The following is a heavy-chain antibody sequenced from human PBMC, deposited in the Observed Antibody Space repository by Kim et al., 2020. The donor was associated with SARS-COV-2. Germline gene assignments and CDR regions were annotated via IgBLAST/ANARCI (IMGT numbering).Heavy chain of an antibody. CDR3: ARDLDLSRDIVLMVYARAQRGDKRFDY. CDR2: ISSSSSTI. J-gene: IGHJ4*02. V-gene: IGHV3-48*02. D-gene: IGHD2-8*01. CDR1: GFTFSSYS. Sequence: GGSLRLSCAASGFTFSSYSMNWVRQAPGKGLEWVSYISSSSSTIYYADSVKGRFTISRDNAKNSLYLQMNSLRDEDTAVYYCARDLDLSRDIVLMVYARAQRGDKRFDYWGQGTLVTVSS.